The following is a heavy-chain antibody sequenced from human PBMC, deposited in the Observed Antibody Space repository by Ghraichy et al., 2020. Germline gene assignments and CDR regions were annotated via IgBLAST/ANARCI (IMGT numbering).Heavy chain of an antibody. D-gene: IGHD2-2*01. V-gene: IGHV3-74*03. Sequence: GGSLRLSCSASGFTFSSYWMHWVRQAPGKGLVWVSHINKDGSITTYADFVKGRFTISRDNAKNTLYLQMNSLRAEDTAVYYCARPRYCSSTNCYWEFDPWGQGTLVTVSS. CDR2: INKDGSIT. CDR1: GFTFSSYW. J-gene: IGHJ5*02. CDR3: ARPRYCSSTNCYWEFDP.